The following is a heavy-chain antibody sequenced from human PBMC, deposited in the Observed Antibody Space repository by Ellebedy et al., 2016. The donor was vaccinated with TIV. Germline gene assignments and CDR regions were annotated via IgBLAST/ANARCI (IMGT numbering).Heavy chain of an antibody. CDR3: ARGGIYGDYVPDF. CDR2: INTNTGIP. Sequence: AASVKVSCKASGYILTDYAMNWVRQPPGQDLEWMGWINTNTGIPTYAQGFTGRFVFSLGTSVNTAFLQITGLMAEDTAVYYCARGGIYGDYVPDFWGQGTLVTVSS. D-gene: IGHD4-17*01. CDR1: GYILTDYA. V-gene: IGHV7-4-1*02. J-gene: IGHJ4*02.